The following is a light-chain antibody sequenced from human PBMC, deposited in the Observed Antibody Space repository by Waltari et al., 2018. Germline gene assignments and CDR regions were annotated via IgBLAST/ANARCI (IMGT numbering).Light chain of an antibody. Sequence: QSALTQPPSASGSPGQSVTISCTGTSSDVGGYNYVSWYQQYPGKAPKRMIYEVSKRPSGVPDRFSGSKSGNTASLTVSGLQAEDEADYYCSSYAGSNNAFVFGTGTKVTVL. CDR3: SSYAGSNNAFV. J-gene: IGLJ1*01. CDR1: SSDVGGYNY. V-gene: IGLV2-8*01. CDR2: EVS.